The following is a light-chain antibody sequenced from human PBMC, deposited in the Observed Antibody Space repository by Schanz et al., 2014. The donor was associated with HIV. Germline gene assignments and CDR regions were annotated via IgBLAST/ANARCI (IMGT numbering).Light chain of an antibody. CDR3: QHYNSYPLT. CDR1: QSISSW. Sequence: DIQMTQSPSTLSASVGDRVTITCRASQSISSWLAWYQRKPGKAPKLLIYQASNLESGVPSRFSGSGSGTEFTLTIGSLQPDDSATYYCQHYNSYPLTFGQGTKLEIK. CDR2: QAS. J-gene: IGKJ2*01. V-gene: IGKV1-5*03.